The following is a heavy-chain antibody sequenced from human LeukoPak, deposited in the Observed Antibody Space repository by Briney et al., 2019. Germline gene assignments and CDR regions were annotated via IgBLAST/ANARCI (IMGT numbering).Heavy chain of an antibody. CDR2: ISYDGSNK. CDR1: GFTFSSYG. V-gene: IGHV3-30*18. D-gene: IGHD4-17*01. Sequence: GRSLRLSCAASGFTFSSYGMHWVRQAPGKGLEWVAVISYDGSNKYYADSVKGRFTISRDNSKNTLYLQMNSLRAEDTAVYYCAKDNGDYEGGYYFDYWGQGTLVTVSS. J-gene: IGHJ4*02. CDR3: AKDNGDYEGGYYFDY.